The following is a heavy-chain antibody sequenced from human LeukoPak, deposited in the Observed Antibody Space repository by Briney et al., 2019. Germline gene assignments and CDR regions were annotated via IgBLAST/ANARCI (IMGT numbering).Heavy chain of an antibody. D-gene: IGHD3-3*01. Sequence: GGSLRLSCAASGFTFSSCEMNWVRQAPGKGLEWVSYISSSGRTIYYADSVKGRFTISRDNAKNSLYLQMNSLRAEDTAVYYCARDRITIFGVVESWGQGTLVTVSS. V-gene: IGHV3-48*03. CDR3: ARDRITIFGVVES. J-gene: IGHJ4*02. CDR1: GFTFSSCE. CDR2: ISSSGRTI.